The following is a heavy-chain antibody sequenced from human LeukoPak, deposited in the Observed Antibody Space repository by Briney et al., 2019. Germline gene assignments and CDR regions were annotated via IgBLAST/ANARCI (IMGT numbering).Heavy chain of an antibody. D-gene: IGHD4-17*01. V-gene: IGHV3-20*04. CDR2: INWKGGRK. CDR1: GCSFDDYG. J-gene: IGHJ4*02. Sequence: GGSLRLSCAASGCSFDDYGMSWVRQVPGKGLEWVCGINWKGGRKGYADSVKGRFTISRDNAKNSLYLQMNSLRAEDTALYYCAKDNGYGANPLDYWSQGTLVTVSS. CDR3: AKDNGYGANPLDY.